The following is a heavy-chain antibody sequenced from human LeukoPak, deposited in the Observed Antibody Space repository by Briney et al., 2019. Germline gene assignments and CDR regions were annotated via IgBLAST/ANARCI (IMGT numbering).Heavy chain of an antibody. Sequence: ASVKVSCKASGGTFSSYAISWVRQAPGQGLEWMGRIIPILGIANYAQKLQGRVTITADKSTSTAYMELSSLRSEDTAVYYCTRDTLYYDSSGDYWGQGTLVTVSS. V-gene: IGHV1-69*04. J-gene: IGHJ4*02. CDR3: TRDTLYYDSSGDY. CDR2: IIPILGIA. CDR1: GGTFSSYA. D-gene: IGHD3-22*01.